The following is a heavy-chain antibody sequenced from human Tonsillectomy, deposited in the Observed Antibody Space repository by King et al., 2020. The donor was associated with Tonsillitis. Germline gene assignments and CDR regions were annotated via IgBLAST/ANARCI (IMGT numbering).Heavy chain of an antibody. D-gene: IGHD3-10*01. CDR3: TRHGGYYYGVDY. CDR1: GFTFSGSA. CDR2: IRSKGYSYAT. V-gene: IGHV3-73*01. Sequence: VQLVESGGGLVQPGGSLKLSCAASGFTFSGSAMHWVRQASGKGLEWVGRIRSKGYSYATAYAASVKGRLTISRDDSKNTAYLQMNSLKTEDTAVYYCTRHGGYYYGVDYWGQGTLVTVSS. J-gene: IGHJ4*02.